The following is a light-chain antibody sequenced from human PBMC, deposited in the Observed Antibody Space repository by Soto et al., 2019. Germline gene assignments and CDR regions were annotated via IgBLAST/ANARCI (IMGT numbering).Light chain of an antibody. CDR2: STS. V-gene: IGLV7-43*01. CDR1: TGAVTSGYY. J-gene: IGLJ2*01. Sequence: QAVVTQEPSLTVSPGGTVTLTCASSTGAVTSGYYPNWFQQKPGQAPRALTYSTSKKYFWTPARFSGSLLGGKAALTLSGVQPEDETDYYCLLYYGGAQLEIGGGTKLTVL. CDR3: LLYYGGAQLE.